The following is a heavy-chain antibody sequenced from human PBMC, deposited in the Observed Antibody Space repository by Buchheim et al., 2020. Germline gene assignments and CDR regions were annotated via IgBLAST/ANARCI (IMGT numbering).Heavy chain of an antibody. J-gene: IGHJ4*02. V-gene: IGHV3-74*01. Sequence: EVQLVESGGGLVQPGGSLRLSCAASGFTFSSYWMHWVRHGPGKGLVWVSRMSSDGSITGYADSVKGRFTISRDNAKNTLYLQMNSLRDEDAAVYYVARGTGSLGYWGQGTL. CDR2: MSSDGSIT. CDR1: GFTFSSYW. D-gene: IGHD3/OR15-3a*01. CDR3: ARGTGSLGY.